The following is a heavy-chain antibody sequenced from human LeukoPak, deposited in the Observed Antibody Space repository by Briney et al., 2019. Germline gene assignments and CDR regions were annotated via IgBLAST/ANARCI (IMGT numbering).Heavy chain of an antibody. Sequence: GGSLRLSCAASGFTFSNYGMHWVRQAPGKGLEWVAAIWYDGSNKYYADSVKGRFTISRDNSKNTLYLQMNSLRAEDTAVYYCVRVTHSSYSYGYGHGDYWGQGTLVTVSS. CDR2: IWYDGSNK. CDR1: GFTFSNYG. CDR3: VRVTHSSYSYGYGHGDY. J-gene: IGHJ4*02. D-gene: IGHD5-18*01. V-gene: IGHV3-33*01.